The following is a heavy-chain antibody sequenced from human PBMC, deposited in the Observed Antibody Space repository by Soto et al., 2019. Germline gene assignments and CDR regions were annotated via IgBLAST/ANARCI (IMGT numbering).Heavy chain of an antibody. CDR2: IIPIFGTA. CDR1: GGTFSSYA. J-gene: IGHJ4*02. V-gene: IGHV1-69*13. Sequence: ASVKVSCKASGGTFSSYAISWVRQAPGQGLEWMGGIIPIFGTANYAQKFQGRVTITADESTSTAYMELSSLRSEDTAVYYCARVKVPAASELHYWGQGTLVTVSS. D-gene: IGHD2-2*01. CDR3: ARVKVPAASELHY.